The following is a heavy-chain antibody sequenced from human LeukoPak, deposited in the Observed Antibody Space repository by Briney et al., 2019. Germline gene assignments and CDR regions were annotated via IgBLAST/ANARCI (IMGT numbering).Heavy chain of an antibody. V-gene: IGHV3-23*01. CDR2: VTNSGSST. Sequence: GRSLRLSCAASGFTFSSYAMAWIRQAPGKGLEWVSTVTNSGSSTYYADSVKGRFTISRDNSKNTLFLQMNSLRAEDTAVYYCAKEDYGGNSKTFDIWGQGTMVTVSS. CDR3: AKEDYGGNSKTFDI. J-gene: IGHJ3*02. D-gene: IGHD4-23*01. CDR1: GFTFSSYA.